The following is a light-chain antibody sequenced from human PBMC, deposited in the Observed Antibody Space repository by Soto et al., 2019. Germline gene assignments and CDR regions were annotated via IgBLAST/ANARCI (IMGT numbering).Light chain of an antibody. CDR3: NSYRSRTISYV. J-gene: IGLJ1*01. CDR1: TSDIGGYNY. V-gene: IGLV2-14*03. CDR2: DVT. Sequence: QSALTQPASVSGSPGQSITITCTGTTSDIGGYNYVSWYQQHPGKAPKLLIYDVTNRPSGVSNRFSGSKSGNTASLTISGLQAEDEADYYCNSYRSRTISYVFGTGTKLTVL.